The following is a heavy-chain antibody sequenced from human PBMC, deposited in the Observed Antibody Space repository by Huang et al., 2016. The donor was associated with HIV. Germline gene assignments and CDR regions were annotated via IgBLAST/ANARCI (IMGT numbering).Heavy chain of an antibody. D-gene: IGHD6-13*01. CDR2: IKQDGREK. CDR3: ASNGYSSSWGDPFDI. V-gene: IGHV3-7*01. J-gene: IGHJ3*02. CDR1: GFTFSSYW. Sequence: EVQLVESGGGSVQPGGSLRLSCAASGFTFSSYWMSWVRQAPGKGLEWVANIKQDGREKYYVNSVRGQFTIPRDNAKNSLYLQMNSLRAEDTAMYYCASNGYSSSWGDPFDIWGQGTMVTVSS.